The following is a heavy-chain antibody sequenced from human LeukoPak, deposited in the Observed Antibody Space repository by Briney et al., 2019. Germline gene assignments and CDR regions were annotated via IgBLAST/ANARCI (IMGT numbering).Heavy chain of an antibody. CDR2: INAGKGNT. CDR1: GYTFINYA. J-gene: IGHJ4*02. Sequence: ASVKVSCKASGYTFINYAMHWVRQAPGQRLEWMGWINAGKGNTKYSQEFQGRVTITRDTSASTAYMELNSLRSEDTAVYYCARLTIGDYGDRESGFDYGGQGTLVTVSS. V-gene: IGHV1-3*03. CDR3: ARLTIGDYGDRESGFDY. D-gene: IGHD4-17*01.